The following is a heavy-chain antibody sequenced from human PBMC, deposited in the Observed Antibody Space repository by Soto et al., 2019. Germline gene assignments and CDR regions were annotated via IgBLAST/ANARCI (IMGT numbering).Heavy chain of an antibody. CDR1: GYSFTSYW. CDR3: ARHGSVGIAAASTYGMDV. J-gene: IGHJ6*02. CDR2: IDPSDSYT. V-gene: IGHV5-10-1*01. Sequence: PGESLKISCKGPGYSFTSYWISWVRQMPGKGLEWMGRIDPSDSYTNYSPSFQGHVTISADKSISTAYLQWSSLKASDTAMYYCARHGSVGIAAASTYGMDVWGQGTTVTVSS. D-gene: IGHD6-13*01.